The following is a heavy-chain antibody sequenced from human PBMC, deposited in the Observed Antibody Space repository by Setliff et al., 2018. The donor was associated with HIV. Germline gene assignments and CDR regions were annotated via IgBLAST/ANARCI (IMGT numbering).Heavy chain of an antibody. V-gene: IGHV4-39*01. CDR3: ARQSGHRYGTYYYFYYVDV. D-gene: IGHD5-18*01. CDR1: GGSISSSTYY. Sequence: SETLSLTCTVSGGSISSSTYYWGWIRQPPGKGLEWIGSIYYSGSTYYNPSLKCRVTISVDTSKNQLSLRLSSVTAADTAVYYCARQSGHRYGTYYYFYYVDVWGKGTTVTVSS. J-gene: IGHJ6*03. CDR2: IYYSGST.